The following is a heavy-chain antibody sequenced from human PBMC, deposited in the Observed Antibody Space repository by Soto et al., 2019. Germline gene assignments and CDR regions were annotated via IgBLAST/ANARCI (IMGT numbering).Heavy chain of an antibody. CDR2: IYSGGST. CDR1: GFTVSSNY. D-gene: IGHD3-22*01. Sequence: GGSLRLSCAASGFTVSSNYMSWVRQAPGKGLEWVSVIYSGGSTYYADSVKGRFTISRDNSKNTLYLQMNSLRAEDTAVYYCATRRAEYYDSSGYYKPQDAFDIWGQGTMVTVS. J-gene: IGHJ3*02. V-gene: IGHV3-66*01. CDR3: ATRRAEYYDSSGYYKPQDAFDI.